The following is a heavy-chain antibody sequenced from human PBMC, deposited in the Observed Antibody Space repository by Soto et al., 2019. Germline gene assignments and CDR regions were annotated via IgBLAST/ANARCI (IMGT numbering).Heavy chain of an antibody. V-gene: IGHV3-23*01. J-gene: IGHJ3*02. Sequence: EVQLLESGGGLVQPGGSVTLSCAASGFTFSSYAMSGVRQSPGKGRVWVSAISGSGGGTYYADSVKGRFTISRDNSENTLYLQMNSLRAEDTAVYYCAKCMTTVTTFPFDIWGQGTMVTVSS. CDR3: AKCMTTVTTFPFDI. CDR2: ISGSGGGT. CDR1: GFTFSSYA. D-gene: IGHD4-17*01.